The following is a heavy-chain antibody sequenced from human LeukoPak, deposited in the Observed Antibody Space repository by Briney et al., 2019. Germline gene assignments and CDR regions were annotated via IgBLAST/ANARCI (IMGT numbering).Heavy chain of an antibody. V-gene: IGHV3-23*01. J-gene: IGHJ4*02. D-gene: IGHD1-1*01. Sequence: GGSLRLSCAASGFTFISYAMSWVRQAPGRGLEWVSTVSGSGGGTYYADSVKGRFTISRDNSKNTLFLQMNSLRAEDTAVYHCVRDANYYFDYWGQGTLVTVSS. CDR1: GFTFISYA. CDR2: VSGSGGGT. CDR3: VRDANYYFDY.